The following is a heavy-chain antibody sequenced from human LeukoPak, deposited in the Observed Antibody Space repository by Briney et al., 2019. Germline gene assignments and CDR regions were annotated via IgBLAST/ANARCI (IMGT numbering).Heavy chain of an antibody. CDR1: GGSFSGYY. J-gene: IGHJ6*02. CDR2: INHSGST. CDR3: ASTKASGFYYGMDV. V-gene: IGHV4-34*01. D-gene: IGHD2-8*01. Sequence: PSETLSLTCAVYGGSFSGYYWSWIRQPPGKGLEWIGEINHSGSTNYNPSLKSRVTISVDTSKNQFSLKLSSVTAADTAVYYCASTKASGFYYGMDVWGQGTTVTVSS.